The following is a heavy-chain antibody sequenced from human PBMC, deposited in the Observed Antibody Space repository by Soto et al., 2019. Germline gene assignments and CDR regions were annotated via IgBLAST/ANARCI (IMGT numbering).Heavy chain of an antibody. CDR3: ARGPRVSSTGTGAH. Sequence: PGGSLRLSCAVSGFTFSAYWMHWVRQVPGKGLTWVSRISDDGSTATYAGSVKGRFVISRDNAKNSLYLEMNTLRVDDSVLYYCARGPRVSSTGTGAHWGRGTLVTVSS. CDR1: GFTFSAYW. V-gene: IGHV3-74*01. J-gene: IGHJ4*02. D-gene: IGHD1-1*01. CDR2: ISDDGSTA.